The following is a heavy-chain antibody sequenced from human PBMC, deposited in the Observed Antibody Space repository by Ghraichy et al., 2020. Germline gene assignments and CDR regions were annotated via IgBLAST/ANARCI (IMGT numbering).Heavy chain of an antibody. Sequence: GESLNISCAGSGFTFSSYSLNWVRQAPGKGLEWVSSISSSGVHIYYAESVRGRFTVSRDNAKNTLSLEMNSLRAEDTAVYYCARVAGFSSSWFGGAGWLYPWGQGTPVTVSS. CDR1: GFTFSSYS. J-gene: IGHJ5*02. V-gene: IGHV3-21*01. D-gene: IGHD3-10*01. CDR3: ARVAGFSSSWFGGAGWLYP. CDR2: ISSSGVHI.